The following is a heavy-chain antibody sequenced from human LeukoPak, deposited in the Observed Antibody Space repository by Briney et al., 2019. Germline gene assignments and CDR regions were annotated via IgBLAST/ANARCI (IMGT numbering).Heavy chain of an antibody. D-gene: IGHD2-15*01. CDR2: ISGGGSNT. CDR1: GFTFSSFA. Sequence: GSLRLSCAASGFTFSSFAMSWVRQAPGKGLEWVSAISGGGSNTYSADSVKGRFTISRDNSKNTLHLQMNSLRAEDTAVYYCARDQRYCSGGSCYGWFDPWGQGTLVTVSS. J-gene: IGHJ5*02. CDR3: ARDQRYCSGGSCYGWFDP. V-gene: IGHV3-23*01.